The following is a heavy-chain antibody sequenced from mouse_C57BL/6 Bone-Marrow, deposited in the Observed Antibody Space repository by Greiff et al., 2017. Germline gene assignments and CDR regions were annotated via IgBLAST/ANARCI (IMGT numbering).Heavy chain of an antibody. CDR1: GFNIKDDY. CDR3: TTFGTTVPQAWFAY. CDR2: IDPENGDT. V-gene: IGHV14-4*01. Sequence: EVQLQQSGAELVRPGASVKLSCTASGFNIKDDYMHWVKQRPDQGLEWIGWIDPENGDTEYASKFQGKTTITADTSSNTAYLQLSSLTSEDTAVYYCTTFGTTVPQAWFAYWGQGTLVTVSA. J-gene: IGHJ3*01. D-gene: IGHD1-1*01.